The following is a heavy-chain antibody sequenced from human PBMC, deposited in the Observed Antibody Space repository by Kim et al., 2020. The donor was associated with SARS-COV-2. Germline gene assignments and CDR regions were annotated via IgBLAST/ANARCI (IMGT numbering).Heavy chain of an antibody. J-gene: IGHJ4*02. Sequence: YAQKLQGRVTMTTDTSTSTAYMELRSLRSDDTAVYYCARCEVRGVTPFDYWGQGTLVTVSS. V-gene: IGHV1-18*01. D-gene: IGHD3-10*01. CDR3: ARCEVRGVTPFDY.